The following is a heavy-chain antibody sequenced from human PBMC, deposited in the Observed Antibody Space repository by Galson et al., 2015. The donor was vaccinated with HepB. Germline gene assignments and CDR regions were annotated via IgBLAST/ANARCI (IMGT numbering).Heavy chain of an antibody. Sequence: SLRLSCAASGFTFNSYPMHWVRQAPGKGLEWVAYISYDGSTKSYADSVKGRFTISRDKSKNTLYLQMNSLRAEDTAVYNCARVYGDYYFDYWGQGTLVTVSS. V-gene: IGHV3-30-3*01. CDR2: ISYDGSTK. J-gene: IGHJ4*02. CDR3: ARVYGDYYFDY. D-gene: IGHD4-17*01. CDR1: GFTFNSYP.